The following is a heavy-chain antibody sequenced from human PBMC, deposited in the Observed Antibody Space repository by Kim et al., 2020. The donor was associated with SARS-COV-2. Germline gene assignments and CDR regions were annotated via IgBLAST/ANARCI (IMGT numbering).Heavy chain of an antibody. CDR3: ARADSRYYYYYGMDV. J-gene: IGHJ6*02. V-gene: IGHV3-53*01. Sequence: GGSLRLSCAASGFTVSSNYMSWVRQAPGKGLEWVSVIYSGGSTYYADSVKGRFTISRDNSKNTLYLQMNSLRAEDTAVYYCARADSRYYYYYGMDVWGQGTTVTVSS. CDR1: GFTVSSNY. CDR2: IYSGGST.